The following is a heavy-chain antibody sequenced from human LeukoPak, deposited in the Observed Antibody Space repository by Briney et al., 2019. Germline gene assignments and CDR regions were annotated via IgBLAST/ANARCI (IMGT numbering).Heavy chain of an antibody. CDR1: GFTFSSYG. CDR2: ISYDGSNK. J-gene: IGHJ4*02. Sequence: GGSLRLSCAASGFTFSSYGMHWVRQAPGKGLEWVAVISYDGSNKYYADSVKGRFTISRDNSKNTLYLQMNSLRAEDTAVYYCAKDLYPPRGYGGNSNIDYWGQGTLVTVSS. CDR3: AKDLYPPRGYGGNSNIDY. D-gene: IGHD4-23*01. V-gene: IGHV3-30*18.